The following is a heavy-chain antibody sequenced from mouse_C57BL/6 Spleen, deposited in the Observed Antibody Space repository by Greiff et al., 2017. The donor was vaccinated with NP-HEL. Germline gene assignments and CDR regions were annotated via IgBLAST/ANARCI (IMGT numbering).Heavy chain of an antibody. CDR2: ISSGGSYT. V-gene: IGHV5-6*01. CDR3: ARGEDSSGYWFAY. D-gene: IGHD3-2*02. J-gene: IGHJ3*01. Sequence: EVQLVESGGDLVKPGGSLKLSCAASGFTFSSYGMSWVRQTPDKRLEWVATISSGGSYTYYPDSVKGRFTISRDNAKNTLYLQMSSLKSEDTAMYYCARGEDSSGYWFAYWGQGTLVTVSA. CDR1: GFTFSSYG.